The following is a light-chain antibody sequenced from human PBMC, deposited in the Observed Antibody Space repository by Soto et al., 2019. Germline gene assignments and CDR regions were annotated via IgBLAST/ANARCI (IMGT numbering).Light chain of an antibody. V-gene: IGKV1-5*03. Sequence: DIQMTQSPSTLSASVGDRVTITCRASQTITTWLAWYQQKPGKAPKLLIYKASSLESGVPSRFSGSGSGTEFTLTISSLQPDDFATYYCQQYNNYSPLTFGGGTKVEIQ. CDR2: KAS. J-gene: IGKJ4*01. CDR1: QTITTW. CDR3: QQYNNYSPLT.